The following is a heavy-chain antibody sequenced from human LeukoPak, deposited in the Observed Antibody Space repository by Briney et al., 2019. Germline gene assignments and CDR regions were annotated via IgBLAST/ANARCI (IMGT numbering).Heavy chain of an antibody. V-gene: IGHV1-2*06. Sequence: ASVKVSCKASGYTFTGYYMHWVRQAPGQGLEWMGRINRNSGGTNYAQKFQGRITMTRDTSTSTAYMELSRLRSDDTAVDYCARVFKGSGWYGEIDYWGQGTLDTVSS. CDR2: INRNSGGT. CDR1: GYTFTGYY. D-gene: IGHD6-19*01. J-gene: IGHJ4*02. CDR3: ARVFKGSGWYGEIDY.